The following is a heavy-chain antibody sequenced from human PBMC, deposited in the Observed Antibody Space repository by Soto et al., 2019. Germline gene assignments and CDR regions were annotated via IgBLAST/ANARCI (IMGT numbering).Heavy chain of an antibody. CDR3: ARDIPLMYSSPPNYFDY. CDR1: GFTFSSYS. CDR2: ISSSSSYI. D-gene: IGHD6-13*01. Sequence: GGSLRLSCAASGFTFSSYSMNWVRQAPGKGLEWVSSISSSSSYIYYADSVKGRFTISRDNAKNSLYLQMNSLRAEDTAVYYCARDIPLMYSSPPNYFDYWGQGTLVTVSS. J-gene: IGHJ4*02. V-gene: IGHV3-21*01.